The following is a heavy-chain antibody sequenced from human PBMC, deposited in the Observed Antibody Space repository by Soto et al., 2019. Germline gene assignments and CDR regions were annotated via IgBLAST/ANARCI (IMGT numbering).Heavy chain of an antibody. CDR2: VWHDGSLQ. D-gene: IGHD5-18*01. V-gene: IGHV3-33*01. Sequence: QVQMVESGGGVVQPGRSLRLSCAASGFSFENYGMHWVRQPASRGREWVAIVWHDGSLQYYAAAVKGPFTTSREKSKNTPHREMNTFRAEGPAVYYCATLWGYSYNIGQDYNGMDVWGQATTFIVSS. J-gene: IGHJ6*02. CDR1: GFSFENYG. CDR3: ATLWGYSYNIGQDYNGMDV.